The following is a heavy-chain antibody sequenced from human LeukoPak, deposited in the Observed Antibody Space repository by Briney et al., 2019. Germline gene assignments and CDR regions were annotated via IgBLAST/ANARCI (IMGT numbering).Heavy chain of an antibody. CDR3: AKDISLRQWLVGGFDY. D-gene: IGHD6-19*01. CDR2: ISWNSGRI. Sequence: GGSLRLSCAASGFTFDDYAMHWVRQGPGKGLEWVSSISWNSGRIGYADSVKGRFTISRDNAKNSLYLQMNSLRAEDTALYYCAKDISLRQWLVGGFDYWGQGTLVTVSS. V-gene: IGHV3-9*01. CDR1: GFTFDDYA. J-gene: IGHJ4*02.